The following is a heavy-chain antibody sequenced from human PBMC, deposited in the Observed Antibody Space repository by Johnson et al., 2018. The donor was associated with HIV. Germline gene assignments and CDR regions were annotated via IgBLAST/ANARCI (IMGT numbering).Heavy chain of an antibody. CDR1: GFTFSSFA. J-gene: IGHJ3*02. D-gene: IGHD3-16*01. Sequence: QVQLVESGGGVVQPGTSLRLACAASGFTFSSFAMHWVRQAPGKGLEWVAFISYDGTNKYFTDSVRGRFTISRDNSKNTLYLQMNKLRAEDTAVYFCASQVRGLRLGVDAFDIWGQGTMVTVSS. CDR2: ISYDGTNK. V-gene: IGHV3-30-3*01. CDR3: ASQVRGLRLGVDAFDI.